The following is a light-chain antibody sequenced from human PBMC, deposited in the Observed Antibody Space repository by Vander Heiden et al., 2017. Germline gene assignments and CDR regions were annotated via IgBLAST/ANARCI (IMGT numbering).Light chain of an antibody. CDR2: LGS. Sequence: DIVMTQSQLSLPVTPGEPASISCRSSQSLLHSNGYTYLDWYLQKPGQSLQLLISLGSNRASGVPDRFSGSGSGTDFTLKISRVEAEDVGVYYCMQSRQTPWTFGQGTKVEIK. J-gene: IGKJ1*01. CDR1: QSLLHSNGYTY. CDR3: MQSRQTPWT. V-gene: IGKV2-28*01.